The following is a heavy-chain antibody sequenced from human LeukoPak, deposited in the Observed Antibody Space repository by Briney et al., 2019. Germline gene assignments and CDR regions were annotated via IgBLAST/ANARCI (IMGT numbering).Heavy chain of an antibody. CDR3: VRKGDPYYFDY. CDR1: GFTFSSYS. CDR2: ISSSSSYI. Sequence: PGGSLRLSCAASGFTFSSYSMNWVRQAPGKGLEWASSISSSSSYIYYADSVKGRFTISRDNAKNSLYLQMNSLRAEDTAVYFCVRKGDPYYFDYWGQGTLVTVSS. J-gene: IGHJ4*02. V-gene: IGHV3-21*01.